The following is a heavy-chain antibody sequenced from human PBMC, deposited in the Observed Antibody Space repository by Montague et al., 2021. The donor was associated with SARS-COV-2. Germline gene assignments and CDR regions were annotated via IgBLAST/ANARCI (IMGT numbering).Heavy chain of an antibody. Sequence: SETRSLTCTVSGGSISGYYWTWIRQPPGKGLEWIGYIFYNGDTNYNPSLKSRVSISVDTSKNQFSLKLIAVTAADTAGYFCATHRQHHNHWGQGAMVAVSS. J-gene: IGHJ5*02. CDR3: ATHRQHHNH. D-gene: IGHD6-13*01. CDR2: IFYNGDT. V-gene: IGHV4-59*08. CDR1: GGSISGYY.